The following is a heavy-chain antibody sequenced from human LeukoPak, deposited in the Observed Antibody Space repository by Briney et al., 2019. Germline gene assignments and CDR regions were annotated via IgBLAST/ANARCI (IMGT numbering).Heavy chain of an antibody. CDR3: ARVGLLWFGEDIDY. CDR1: GYTFTSYG. Sequence: ASVKVSCKASGYTFTSYGISWVRQAPGQGLEGMAWISAYNGNTNYAQKLQGRVTMTTDTSTSTAYMELRSLRSDDTAVYYCARVGLLWFGEDIDYWGQGTLVTVSS. D-gene: IGHD3-10*01. CDR2: ISAYNGNT. J-gene: IGHJ4*02. V-gene: IGHV1-18*01.